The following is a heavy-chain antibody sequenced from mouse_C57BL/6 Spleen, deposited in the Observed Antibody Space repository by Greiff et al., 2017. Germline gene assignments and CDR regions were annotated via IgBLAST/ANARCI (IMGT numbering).Heavy chain of an antibody. V-gene: IGHV1-64*01. J-gene: IGHJ2*01. D-gene: IGHD1-1*01. CDR2: IHPNSGST. CDR1: GYTFTSYW. CDR3: AIITTVVAKDY. Sequence: VQLQQPGAELVKPGASVKLSCKASGYTFTSYWMHWVKQRPGQGLEWIGMIHPNSGSTNYNEKFKSKATLTVDKSSSTAYMQLSSLTSEDSAVYYCAIITTVVAKDYWGQGTTLTASS.